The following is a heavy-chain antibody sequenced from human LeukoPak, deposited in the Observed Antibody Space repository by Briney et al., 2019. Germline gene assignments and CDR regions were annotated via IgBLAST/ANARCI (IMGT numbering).Heavy chain of an antibody. J-gene: IGHJ4*02. CDR2: ISDSVSTI. CDR1: GFTFSTST. V-gene: IGHV3-48*03. CDR3: ARFGMGTTSFDY. D-gene: IGHD1-7*01. Sequence: GGSLRLSCAASGFTFSTSTMHWVRQAPGKGLEWVSYISDSVSTIYYADSVKGRFTISRDNAKNSLFLQMTSLRAEDTAVYYCARFGMGTTSFDYWGQGTLVTVSS.